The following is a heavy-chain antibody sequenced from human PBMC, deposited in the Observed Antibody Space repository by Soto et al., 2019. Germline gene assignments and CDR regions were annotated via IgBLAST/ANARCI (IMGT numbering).Heavy chain of an antibody. V-gene: IGHV1-69*13. Sequence: ASVKVSCKASGGTFSSYAISWVRQAPGQGLEWMGGIIPIFGTANYAQKFQGRVTITADESTSTAYMELSSLRSEDTAVYYCARDLQYQMLPDGLDGWGQGTTVTVSS. CDR3: ARDLQYQMLPDGLDG. D-gene: IGHD2-2*01. CDR2: IIPIFGTA. J-gene: IGHJ6*02. CDR1: GGTFSSYA.